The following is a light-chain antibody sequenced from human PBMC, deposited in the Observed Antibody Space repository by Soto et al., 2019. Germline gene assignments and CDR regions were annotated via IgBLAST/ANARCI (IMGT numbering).Light chain of an antibody. CDR2: EVS. CDR1: SSDVGGYNY. J-gene: IGLJ2*01. Sequence: QSALTQPASVSGSPGQSIIISCTGTSSDVGGYNYVSWYQQHPGKAPKLMIYEVSNRPSGVSNRFSGSKSGNTASLTISGLQAEDEADYYCSSYTSSSPVVFGGGTKLTVL. CDR3: SSYTSSSPVV. V-gene: IGLV2-14*01.